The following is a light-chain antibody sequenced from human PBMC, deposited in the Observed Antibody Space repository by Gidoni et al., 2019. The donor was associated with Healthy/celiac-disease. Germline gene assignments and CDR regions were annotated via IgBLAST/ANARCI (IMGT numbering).Light chain of an antibody. J-gene: IGLJ2*01. CDR1: SSDVGGYNY. V-gene: IGLV2-14*01. Sequence: QSALTQPAYVSGSPGQSITISCTGTSSDVGGYNYVSWYQQHPGKAPKLMIYEVSNRPSGFSNRFSGSKSGNTASLTISWLQAEDESDYYCSSYTSSSNVVFGGGTKLTVL. CDR3: SSYTSSSNVV. CDR2: EVS.